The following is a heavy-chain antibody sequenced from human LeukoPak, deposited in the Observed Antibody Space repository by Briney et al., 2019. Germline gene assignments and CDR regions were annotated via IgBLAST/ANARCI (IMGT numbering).Heavy chain of an antibody. V-gene: IGHV4-4*07. Sequence: PSETLSLTCTVSGGSISSYYWSWIRQPAGKGLEWIGRIYTSGSTNYNPSLKSRVSISLDTSKNQFSLRLGSVTAADTAVYYCARVQSRLSWFDPWGQGTLVTVSS. CDR1: GGSISSYY. CDR2: IYTSGST. CDR3: ARVQSRLSWFDP. J-gene: IGHJ5*02.